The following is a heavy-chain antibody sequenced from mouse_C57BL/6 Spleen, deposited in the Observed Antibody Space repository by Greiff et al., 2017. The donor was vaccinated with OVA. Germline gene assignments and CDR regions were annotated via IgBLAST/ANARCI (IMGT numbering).Heavy chain of an antibody. Sequence: VKLQQPGAELVKPGASVKLSCKASGYTFTSYWMQWVKQRPGQGLEWIGEIDPSDSYTNYNQKFKGKATLTVDTSSSTAYMQLSSLTSEDSAVYYCARVGTRYFDYWGQGTTLTVSS. CDR1: GYTFTSYW. V-gene: IGHV1-50*01. CDR2: IDPSDSYT. J-gene: IGHJ2*01. D-gene: IGHD4-1*01. CDR3: ARVGTRYFDY.